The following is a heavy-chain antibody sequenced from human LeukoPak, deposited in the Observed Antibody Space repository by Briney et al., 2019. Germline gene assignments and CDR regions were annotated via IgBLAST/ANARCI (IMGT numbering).Heavy chain of an antibody. V-gene: IGHV5-51*01. D-gene: IGHD2-2*01. CDR3: ARQGRDIVVVPAAIGNWFDP. CDR2: IYPGDSDT. CDR1: GYSFTSYW. J-gene: IGHJ5*02. Sequence: GESLKISCKGSGYSFTSYWIGWVRQKPGKGLEWMGIIYPGDSDTRYSPSFQGQVTISADKSISTAYLQWSSLKASDTAMYYCARQGRDIVVVPAAIGNWFDPWGQGTLVTVSS.